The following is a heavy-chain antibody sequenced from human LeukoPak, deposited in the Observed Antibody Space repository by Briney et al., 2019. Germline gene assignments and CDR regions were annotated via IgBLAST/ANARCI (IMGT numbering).Heavy chain of an antibody. D-gene: IGHD3-3*01. CDR3: ARESWSDSVAFDI. CDR1: GFNFSSYA. Sequence: GGSLRLSCAASGFNFSSYAMHWVRQAPGEGLEWVGLISYGGIDKSYADSVKGRFTISIDSSKRTLYLQMNRLRAEDTAMYYCARESWSDSVAFDIWGLGTMVIVSS. J-gene: IGHJ3*02. CDR2: ISYGGIDK. V-gene: IGHV3-30*04.